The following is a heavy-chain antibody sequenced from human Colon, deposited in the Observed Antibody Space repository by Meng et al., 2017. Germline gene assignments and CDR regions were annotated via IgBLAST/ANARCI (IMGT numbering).Heavy chain of an antibody. CDR3: AREGGSRQLNY. D-gene: IGHD1-26*01. V-gene: IGHV4-4*07. Sequence: VHPQEWGPGPVKPSETLSLTFTVSGCSINSNYWTWVRQPAGKGLEWIGRFSVSGSTNYNPSLQSRVAISVDTSKNQVSLNLSSVTAADTAVYYCAREGGSRQLNYWGQGTLVTVSS. CDR2: FSVSGST. CDR1: GCSINSNY. J-gene: IGHJ4*02.